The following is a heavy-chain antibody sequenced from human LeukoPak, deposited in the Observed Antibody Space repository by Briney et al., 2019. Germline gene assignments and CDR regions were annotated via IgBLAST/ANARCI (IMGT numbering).Heavy chain of an antibody. CDR3: ARQDTMIDSDAFDI. D-gene: IGHD3-22*01. Sequence: GGSLRLSCAASGFTFSTYSMNWVRQAPGKGLEWVSSISSSSSYTYYADSVKGRFTISRDNAKNSLYLQMNSLRAEDTAVYYCARQDTMIDSDAFDIWGQGTMVTVSS. CDR2: ISSSSSYT. V-gene: IGHV3-21*04. J-gene: IGHJ3*02. CDR1: GFTFSTYS.